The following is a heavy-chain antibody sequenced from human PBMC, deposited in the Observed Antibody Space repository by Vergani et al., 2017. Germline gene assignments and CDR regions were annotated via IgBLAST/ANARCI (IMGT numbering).Heavy chain of an antibody. J-gene: IGHJ4*02. CDR3: ATIGYRRWGYYFDY. CDR2: ICHTEDT. Sequence: QVHLLESGPGLVKPSETLSLTCNVSGGSISSNNCWTWVRQPPGEGLEWIGEICHTEDTKYSPSLKSRVTVSVDESRNLFSLRLNSVTAADTAVYYCATIGYRRWGYYFDYWGQGILVTVSS. D-gene: IGHD2-2*02. CDR1: GGSISSNNC. V-gene: IGHV4-4*02.